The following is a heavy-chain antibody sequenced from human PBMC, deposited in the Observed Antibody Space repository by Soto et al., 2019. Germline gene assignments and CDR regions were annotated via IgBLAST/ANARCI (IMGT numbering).Heavy chain of an antibody. J-gene: IGHJ4*02. CDR1: GFTFINAW. CDR3: ATDAYYDTSGYWF. CDR2: VKSKTDGATT. Sequence: PGVSLGLSWAASGFTFINAWMTWVRPTPGKGLEWVGRVKSKTDGATTDYAAPVKGRFTISRDDSKNTLYLQINSLKTEDTAVYYCATDAYYDTSGYWFWGRGTLVTVSS. D-gene: IGHD3-22*01. V-gene: IGHV3-15*01.